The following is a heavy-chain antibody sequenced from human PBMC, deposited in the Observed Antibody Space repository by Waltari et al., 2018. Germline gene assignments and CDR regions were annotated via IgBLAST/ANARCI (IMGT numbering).Heavy chain of an antibody. D-gene: IGHD4-17*01. CDR1: GGSISSTSYY. J-gene: IGHJ5*02. CDR2: IYYSGST. Sequence: QLQLQESGPGLVKPSETLSLTCTVSGGSISSTSYYWGWIRQPPGKGLGWMGSIYYSGSTYYNPSLKGRVTISVETSKNQFSLKLSSVTAADTAVYYCARHDYGDYPYNWFDPWGQGTLVTVSS. CDR3: ARHDYGDYPYNWFDP. V-gene: IGHV4-39*07.